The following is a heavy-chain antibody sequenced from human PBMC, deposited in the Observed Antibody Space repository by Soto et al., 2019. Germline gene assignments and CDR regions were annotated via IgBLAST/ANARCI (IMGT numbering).Heavy chain of an antibody. D-gene: IGHD2-15*01. CDR1: GGSISSYY. Sequence: SETLSLTCTVSGGSISSYYWSWIRQPPGKGLEWIGYIYYSGSTNYNPSLKSRVTISVDTSKNQFSLKLSSVTAADTAVYYCARLVSMVAANWFDPWGQGTLVTVSS. J-gene: IGHJ5*02. CDR3: ARLVSMVAANWFDP. CDR2: IYYSGST. V-gene: IGHV4-59*01.